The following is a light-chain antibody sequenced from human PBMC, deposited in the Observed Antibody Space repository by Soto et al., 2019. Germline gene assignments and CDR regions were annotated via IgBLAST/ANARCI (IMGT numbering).Light chain of an antibody. CDR3: CSYAGTYTVWV. Sequence: QSALTQPRSVSGSPGQSVTISCTGTSSDIGSYDYVSWYQHHPGKAPKLMVYDVSQRPSGVPDRFSGSKSGNTASLTISGLKAEDEADYYCCSYAGTYTVWVFGGGTKLTVL. V-gene: IGLV2-11*01. CDR1: SSDIGSYDY. J-gene: IGLJ3*02. CDR2: DVS.